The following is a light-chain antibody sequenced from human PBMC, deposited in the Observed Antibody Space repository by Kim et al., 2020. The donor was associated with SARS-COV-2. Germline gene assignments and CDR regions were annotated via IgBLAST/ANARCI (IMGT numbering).Light chain of an antibody. CDR3: NSRDSSGNHLV. CDR2: GKN. Sequence: LVQTVRSTCQVDSLRSYYASWYQQKPGQAPVLVIYGKNNRPSGIPDRFSGSSSGNTASLTITGAQAEDEADYYCNSRDSSGNHLVFGTGTKVTVL. CDR1: SLRSYY. V-gene: IGLV3-19*01. J-gene: IGLJ1*01.